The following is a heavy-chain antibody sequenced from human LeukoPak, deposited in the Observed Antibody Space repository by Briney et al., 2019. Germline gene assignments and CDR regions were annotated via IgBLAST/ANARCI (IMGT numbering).Heavy chain of an antibody. CDR2: INYSGST. Sequence: SETLSLTCTVSGGSIRGYYWSWIRQPPGKGLEWIAYINYSGSTNYNPSLKSRVAISVDTSKNQFSLKLSSVTAADTAVYYCASYSSSLEYFHPWGQGTLLTVSS. J-gene: IGHJ1*01. CDR1: GGSIRGYY. D-gene: IGHD6-13*01. V-gene: IGHV4-59*01. CDR3: ASYSSSLEYFHP.